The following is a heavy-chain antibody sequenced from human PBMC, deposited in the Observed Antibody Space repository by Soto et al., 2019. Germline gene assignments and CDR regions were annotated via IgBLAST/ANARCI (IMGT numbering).Heavy chain of an antibody. Sequence: SETLSLTCTVSGGSISSYYWSWIRQPPGKGLEWIGYIYYSGSTNYNPSLKSRVTISVDTSKNQFSLKLSSVTAADTAVYYCARVGYSSGWEGDYFHYWGQGTLVTGSS. CDR3: ARVGYSSGWEGDYFHY. D-gene: IGHD6-19*01. V-gene: IGHV4-59*01. CDR2: IYYSGST. J-gene: IGHJ4*02. CDR1: GGSISSYY.